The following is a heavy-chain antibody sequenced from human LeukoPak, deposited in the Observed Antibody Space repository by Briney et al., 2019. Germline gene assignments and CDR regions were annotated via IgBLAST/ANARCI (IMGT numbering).Heavy chain of an antibody. CDR3: ARDECSGGSCYTGDYYYYMGV. CDR1: GGTFSSYA. J-gene: IGHJ6*03. CDR2: IIPIFGTA. V-gene: IGHV1-69*05. Sequence: ASVKVSCKASGGTFSSYAISWVRQAPGLGLEWMGRIIPIFGTANYAQKFQGRVTITTDESTSTAYMELSSLRSEDTAVYYCARDECSGGSCYTGDYYYYMGVWGKGTTVTVSS. D-gene: IGHD2-15*01.